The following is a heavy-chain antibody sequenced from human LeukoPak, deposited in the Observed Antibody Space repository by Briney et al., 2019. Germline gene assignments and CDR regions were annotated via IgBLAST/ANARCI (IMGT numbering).Heavy chain of an antibody. Sequence: GGSLRLSCAASGFTFSSYWMSWVRQAPGKGLEWVANIKQDGSEKYYVDSVKGRFTISRDNAKNSLYLQMNSLGAEDTAVYYCARDRVVPYYYMDVWGKGTTVTVSS. J-gene: IGHJ6*03. V-gene: IGHV3-7*01. CDR3: ARDRVVPYYYMDV. D-gene: IGHD2-15*01. CDR2: IKQDGSEK. CDR1: GFTFSSYW.